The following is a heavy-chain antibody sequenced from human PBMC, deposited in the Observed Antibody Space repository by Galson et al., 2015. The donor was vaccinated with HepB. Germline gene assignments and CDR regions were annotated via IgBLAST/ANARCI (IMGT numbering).Heavy chain of an antibody. CDR2: ISWDGGST. CDR3: AKERLAYCGGDCSECFVY. CDR1: GFTFDDYT. V-gene: IGHV3-43*01. D-gene: IGHD2-21*02. Sequence: SLRLSCAASGFTFDDYTMHWVRQAPGKGLEWVSLISWDGGSTYYADSVKGRFTISRDNSKNSLYLQMNSLRTEDTALYYCAKERLAYCGGDCSECFVYWGQGTLVTVSS. J-gene: IGHJ4*02.